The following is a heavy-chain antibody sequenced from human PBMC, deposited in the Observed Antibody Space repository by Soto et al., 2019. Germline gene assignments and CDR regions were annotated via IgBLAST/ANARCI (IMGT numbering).Heavy chain of an antibody. CDR3: TTDLQAYCDGTTCYAGNYYYDDMDV. Sequence: NPGGSLRLSCAASGFSFRNAWMSWVRQAPGKGLEWVGRIKSQGDGGTRDYAAPVKGRFTISRDDSKNTLFLQMNSLKNEDTAVYFCTTDLQAYCDGTTCYAGNYYYDDMDVWGQGTTVTVSS. D-gene: IGHD2-2*01. J-gene: IGHJ6*02. V-gene: IGHV3-15*01. CDR1: GFSFRNAW. CDR2: IKSQGDGGTR.